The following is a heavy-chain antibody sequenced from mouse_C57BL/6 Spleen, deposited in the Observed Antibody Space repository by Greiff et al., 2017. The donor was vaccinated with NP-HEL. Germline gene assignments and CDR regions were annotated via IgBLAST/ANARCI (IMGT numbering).Heavy chain of an antibody. V-gene: IGHV1-61*01. J-gene: IGHJ1*03. Sequence: VQLQQPGAELVRPGSSVKLSCKASGYTFTSYWMDWVKQRPGQGLEWIGNIYPSDSETHYNQKFKDTATLTVDKYSSTAYMQLSSLTSEDSAVYYCARRTYYGNYYWYFDVWGTGTTVTVSS. CDR2: IYPSDSET. D-gene: IGHD2-1*01. CDR1: GYTFTSYW. CDR3: ARRTYYGNYYWYFDV.